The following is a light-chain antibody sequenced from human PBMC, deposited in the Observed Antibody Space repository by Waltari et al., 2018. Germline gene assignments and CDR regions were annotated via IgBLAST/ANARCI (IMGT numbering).Light chain of an antibody. V-gene: IGLV2-23*01. CDR3: CSYAGSNTYV. Sequence: QSALTQPASVSGSPGPSITISCTGTSSAFGSYNLVSWYQHHPGKAPKLMLYEGSKRPSGVSNRFSGSKSGNTASLTISGLQAEDEADYYCCSYAGSNTYVFGTGTKVTVL. CDR1: SSAFGSYNL. J-gene: IGLJ1*01. CDR2: EGS.